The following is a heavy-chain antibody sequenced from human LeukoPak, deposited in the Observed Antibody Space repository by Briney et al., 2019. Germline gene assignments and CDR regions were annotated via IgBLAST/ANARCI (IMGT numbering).Heavy chain of an antibody. D-gene: IGHD1-7*01. CDR3: ARDRWNYGYFDY. V-gene: IGHV3-48*01. J-gene: IGHJ4*02. Sequence: GGSLRLSCAASGFTFSSYSMNWVRQAPGKGLEWVSYISSSSTIYYADSVKGRFTISRDNAKDSLYLQMNSLRAEDTAVYYCARDRWNYGYFDYWGQGTLVTVSS. CDR2: ISSSSTI. CDR1: GFTFSSYS.